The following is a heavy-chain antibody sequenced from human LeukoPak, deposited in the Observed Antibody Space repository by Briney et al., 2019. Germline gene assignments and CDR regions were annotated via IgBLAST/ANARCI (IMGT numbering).Heavy chain of an antibody. J-gene: IGHJ4*02. CDR1: GFTFSSSA. CDR3: AKQLGYCSDGSCYFPY. CDR2: ISNNGGYT. Sequence: GGSLRLSCAASGFTFSSSAMSWVRQAPGKGLEWVSAISNNGGYTYYADPVQGRFTISRDNSKSTLCLQMNSLRAEDTAVYYCAKQLGYCSDGSCYFPYWGQGTLVTVSS. D-gene: IGHD2-15*01. V-gene: IGHV3-23*01.